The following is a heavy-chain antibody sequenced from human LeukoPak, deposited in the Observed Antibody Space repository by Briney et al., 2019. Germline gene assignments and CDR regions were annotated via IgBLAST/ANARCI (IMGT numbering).Heavy chain of an antibody. D-gene: IGHD6-19*01. J-gene: IGHJ4*02. CDR3: ARGPFDSSGWHSGLW. CDR2: ISYDGSNK. Sequence: GGSLRLSCAASGFTFSSYAMHWVRQAPGKGLEWVAVISYDGSNKYYADSVKGRFTISRDNSKNTLYLQMNSLRAEDTAVYYCARGPFDSSGWHSGLWWGQGTLVTVSS. V-gene: IGHV3-30-3*01. CDR1: GFTFSSYA.